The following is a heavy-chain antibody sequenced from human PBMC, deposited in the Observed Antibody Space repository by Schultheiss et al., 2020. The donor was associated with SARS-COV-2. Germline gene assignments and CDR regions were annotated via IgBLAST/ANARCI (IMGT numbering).Heavy chain of an antibody. CDR2: IIPIFGTA. J-gene: IGHJ6*02. CDR3: ARVDIVLMVYDGEPDV. V-gene: IGHV1-69*05. CDR1: GFTLSAYY. D-gene: IGHD2-8*01. Sequence: SVKVSCKASGFTLSAYYIHWVRQAPGQGLEWMGGIIPIFGTANYAQKFQGRVTMTTDTSTSTAYMELRSLRSDDTAVYYCARVDIVLMVYDGEPDVWGQGTTVTVSS.